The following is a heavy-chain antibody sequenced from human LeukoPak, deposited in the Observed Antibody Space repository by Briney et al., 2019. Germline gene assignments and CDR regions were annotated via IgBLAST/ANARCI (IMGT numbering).Heavy chain of an antibody. D-gene: IGHD6-6*01. V-gene: IGHV3-33*01. J-gene: IGHJ6*03. CDR1: GFTFSSYG. Sequence: GGSLRLSCAASGFTFSSYGMHWVRQAPGKGLEWVAVIWYDGSNKYYADSVKGRFTISRDNTKNTLYLQMNSLRAEDTAVYYCARGIAARPDDYYYYMDVWGKGTTVTVSS. CDR3: ARGIAARPDDYYYYMDV. CDR2: IWYDGSNK.